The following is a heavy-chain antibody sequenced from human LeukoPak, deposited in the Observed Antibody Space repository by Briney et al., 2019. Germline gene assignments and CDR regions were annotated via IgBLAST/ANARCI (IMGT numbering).Heavy chain of an antibody. CDR3: ARGQRQDPYDFWSGYYPRDGWFDP. Sequence: GASVKVSCKASGYTFTSYAFRWVRQAPGQGLEWMGWISAYNGNTNYAQNLQGRVTMTTDTSTSTAYMELRSLRSDDTAVYYCARGQRQDPYDFWSGYYPRDGWFDPWGQGTLVTVSS. CDR2: ISAYNGNT. D-gene: IGHD3-3*01. V-gene: IGHV1-18*01. J-gene: IGHJ5*02. CDR1: GYTFTSYA.